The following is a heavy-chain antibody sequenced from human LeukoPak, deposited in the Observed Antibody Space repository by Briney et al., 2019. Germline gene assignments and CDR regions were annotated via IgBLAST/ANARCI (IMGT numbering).Heavy chain of an antibody. CDR3: ARHFSSSWSSAFDI. V-gene: IGHV1-18*01. CDR1: GYTFTSYG. CDR2: ISAYNGNT. D-gene: IGHD6-13*01. J-gene: IGHJ3*02. Sequence: ASVKVSCKASGYTFTSYGISWVRQAPGQGLEWMGWISAYNGNTNYAQKLQGRVTMTTDTSTSTAYVELRSLRSDDTAVYYCARHFSSSWSSAFDIWGQGTMVTVSS.